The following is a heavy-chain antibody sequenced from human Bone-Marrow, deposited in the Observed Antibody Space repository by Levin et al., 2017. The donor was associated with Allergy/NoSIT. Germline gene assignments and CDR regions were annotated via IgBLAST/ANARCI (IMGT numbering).Heavy chain of an antibody. D-gene: IGHD6-6*01. Sequence: SETLSLTCAVYGGSFSGYYWSWIRQPPGKGLEWIGEINHSGSTNYNPSLKSRVTISVDTSKNQFSLKLSSVTAADTAVYYCARGSVGYSSSVNWFDPWGQGTLVTVSS. CDR1: GGSFSGYY. CDR2: INHSGST. J-gene: IGHJ5*02. CDR3: ARGSVGYSSSVNWFDP. V-gene: IGHV4-34*01.